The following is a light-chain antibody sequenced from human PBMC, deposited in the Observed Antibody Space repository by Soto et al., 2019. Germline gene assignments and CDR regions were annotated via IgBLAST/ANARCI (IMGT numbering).Light chain of an antibody. CDR3: QQYGSSPRVT. Sequence: EIVMTQSPATLSVSPGERATLSCRASQSVSSSYLAWYQQKPGQAPRLLIYGASSRATGIPDRFSGSGSGRDFTLTISRLEPEDFAVYYCQQYGSSPRVTFGPGTKVDIK. CDR1: QSVSSSY. V-gene: IGKV3-20*01. J-gene: IGKJ3*01. CDR2: GAS.